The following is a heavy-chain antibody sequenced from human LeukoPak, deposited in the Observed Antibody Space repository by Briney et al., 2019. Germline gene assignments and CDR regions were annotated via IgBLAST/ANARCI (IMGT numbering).Heavy chain of an antibody. V-gene: IGHV4-59*08. CDR2: IYYSGST. D-gene: IGHD3-22*01. J-gene: IGHJ3*02. Sequence: PSETLSLTCSVSGGSMSYYYWSWIRQPPGKRLEWIGYIYYSGSTNYSPSLKSRVTISVDTSKNQFSLKLSSVTAADTAVYYCARETYYYDSSGYYIGFAFDIWGQGTMVTVSS. CDR3: ARETYYYDSSGYYIGFAFDI. CDR1: GGSMSYYY.